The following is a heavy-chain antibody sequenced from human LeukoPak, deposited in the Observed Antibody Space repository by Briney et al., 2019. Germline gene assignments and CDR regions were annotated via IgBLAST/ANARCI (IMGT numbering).Heavy chain of an antibody. CDR2: FTVGGGTT. CDR1: GFTFNTYA. Sequence: GGSLRHSCAASGFTFNTYAMSWVRQAPGKGLEWVSAFTVGGGTTFYADSVKGRFTISRDNSKNMLYLQMNSLRAEDTAVYYCARTPAYCGGDCYSTFDYWGQGTLVTVSS. D-gene: IGHD2-21*02. CDR3: ARTPAYCGGDCYSTFDY. V-gene: IGHV3-23*01. J-gene: IGHJ4*02.